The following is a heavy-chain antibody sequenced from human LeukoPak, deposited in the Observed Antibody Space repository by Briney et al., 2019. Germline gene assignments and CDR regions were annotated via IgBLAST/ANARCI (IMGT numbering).Heavy chain of an antibody. CDR3: ASKYYYAISGYYYFDY. CDR1: GGTFSSYA. CDR2: IIPIFGTA. V-gene: IGHV1-69*05. Sequence: ASVKVSCKASGGTFSSYAISWVRQAPGQGLEWMGRIIPIFGTANYAQKFQGRVTITTDEPSTPAFSELSSPRTDDNDVYYCASKYYYAISGYYYFDYWGQGTLVTVSS. J-gene: IGHJ4*02. D-gene: IGHD3-22*01.